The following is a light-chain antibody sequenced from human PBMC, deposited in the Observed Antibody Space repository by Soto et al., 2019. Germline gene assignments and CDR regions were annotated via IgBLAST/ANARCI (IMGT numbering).Light chain of an antibody. CDR3: QQYNTYPLT. CDR2: HAS. CDR1: QSIISW. V-gene: IGKV1-5*01. Sequence: DIEITQTPSTLSSSVGDRLTLTSLASQSIISWLAWYQQKPGKGPKLLIYHASSLQSGVPSRFSGSGSGTEFTLTISSLQPDDFATYYCQQYNTYPLTFGGGTKV. J-gene: IGKJ4*01.